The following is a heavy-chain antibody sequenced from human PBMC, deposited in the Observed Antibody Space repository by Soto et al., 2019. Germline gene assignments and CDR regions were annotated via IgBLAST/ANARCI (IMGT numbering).Heavy chain of an antibody. CDR2: IYYSGRT. Sequence: QVQLQESGPGLVKPSETLSLTCTVSGGSVSGGSFYWTWIRQPPGKALEWIGYIYYSGRTNYSPYLKSRVTMSVDTCKNQVSLKVTSVTAADTAVYYCARAPVVTGMFAPWGQGTLATVSS. V-gene: IGHV4-61*01. D-gene: IGHD2-21*02. CDR1: GGSVSGGSFY. J-gene: IGHJ5*02. CDR3: ARAPVVTGMFAP.